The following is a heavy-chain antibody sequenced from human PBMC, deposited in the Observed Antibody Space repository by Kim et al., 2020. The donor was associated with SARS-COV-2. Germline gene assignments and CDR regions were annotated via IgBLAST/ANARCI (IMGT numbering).Heavy chain of an antibody. Sequence: SETLSLTCAVYGGSFSGYQWSWIRQSPGKGLEWIGQINDSGSTNYNPSLKSRVTISVDTSKNQFSLKLTSVTAAATAVYYCARGVPGYWGQGTLGTVSS. V-gene: IGHV4-34*01. J-gene: IGHJ4*02. CDR1: GGSFSGYQ. CDR2: INDSGST. CDR3: ARGVPGY.